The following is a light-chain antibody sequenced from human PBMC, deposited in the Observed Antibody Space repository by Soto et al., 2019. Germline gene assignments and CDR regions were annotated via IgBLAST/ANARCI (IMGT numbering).Light chain of an antibody. CDR2: DAS. CDR1: QSVSSY. CDR3: QVSTNCSLA. V-gene: IGKV3-11*01. J-gene: IGKJ5*01. Sequence: VVTQNPDALCWSQRVTPPLSCRASQSVSSYLAWYQQKPGQAPRLLIYDASNRATGIPARFSGTGSGTDFTLTINILEPEDFAVYYCQVSTNCSLAFGGGTRLEFK.